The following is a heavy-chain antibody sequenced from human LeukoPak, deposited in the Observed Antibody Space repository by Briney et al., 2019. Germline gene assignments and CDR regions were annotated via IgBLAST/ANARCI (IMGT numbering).Heavy chain of an antibody. V-gene: IGHV1-69*04. CDR1: GGTFSSYA. CDR2: IIPILGIA. CDR3: ARGSDTATDYYYYGMDV. Sequence: GASVKVSCKASGGTFSSYAISRVRQAPGQGLEWMGRIIPILGIANYAQKFQGRVTITADKSTSTAYMELSSLRSEDTAVYYCARGSDTATDYYYYGMDVWGQGTTVTVSS. J-gene: IGHJ6*02. D-gene: IGHD5-18*01.